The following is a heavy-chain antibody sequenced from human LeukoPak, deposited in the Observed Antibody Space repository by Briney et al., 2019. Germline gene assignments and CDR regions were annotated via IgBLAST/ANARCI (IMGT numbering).Heavy chain of an antibody. CDR1: GFTFSDYY. CDR2: ISSSGSTI. D-gene: IGHD3-10*01. J-gene: IGHJ4*02. CDR3: ARVNYYGSGYYFDY. Sequence: GGSLRLSCAASGFTFSDYYMSCIRQAPGKGLEWVSYISSSGSTIYYADSVKGRFTISRDNAKNSLYLQMNSLRAEDTAVYYCARVNYYGSGYYFDYWGQGTLVTVSS. V-gene: IGHV3-11*01.